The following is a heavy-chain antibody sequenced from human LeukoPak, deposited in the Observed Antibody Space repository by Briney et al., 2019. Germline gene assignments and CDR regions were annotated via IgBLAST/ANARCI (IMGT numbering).Heavy chain of an antibody. CDR3: ARDSGITMVRGVYYGMDV. CDR1: GFTVSSNY. V-gene: IGHV3-53*01. Sequence: GGSLRLSCAASGFTVSSNYMSWVRQAPGKGLEWVSVIYSGGSTYYADSVKGRFTISRDNSKNTLYLQMNSLRAEDTAVYYCARDSGITMVRGVYYGMDVWGQGTTVTVSS. CDR2: IYSGGST. J-gene: IGHJ6*02. D-gene: IGHD3-10*01.